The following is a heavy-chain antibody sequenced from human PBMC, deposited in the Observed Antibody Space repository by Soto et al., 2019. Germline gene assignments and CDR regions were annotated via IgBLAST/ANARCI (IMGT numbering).Heavy chain of an antibody. V-gene: IGHV4-30-2*01. J-gene: IGHJ4*02. Sequence: SETLSLTCAVSGGSISSGGYSWSWIRQPPGKGLEWIGYIYHSESTYYNPSLKSRVTISVDRSKNQFSLKLSSVTAADTAVYYCARAPALYFFDYWGQGTLVTVSS. CDR1: GGSISSGGYS. CDR2: IYHSEST. CDR3: ARAPALYFFDY.